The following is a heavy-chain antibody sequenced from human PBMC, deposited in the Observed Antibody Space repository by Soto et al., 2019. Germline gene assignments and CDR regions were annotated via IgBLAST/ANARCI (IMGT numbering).Heavy chain of an antibody. CDR3: ATRALYCSGGSCYSPSS. CDR2: ISGSGGST. D-gene: IGHD2-15*01. V-gene: IGHV3-23*01. J-gene: IGHJ5*02. Sequence: EVQLLESGGGLVQPGGSLRLSCAASGFTFNSYAMSLVRQAPGKGLEWVSAISGSGGSTYYADSVKGRFTISRDNSDNTLYLQMNSLRAEDTAVYFCATRALYCSGGSCYSPSSWGQGTLVTVSS. CDR1: GFTFNSYA.